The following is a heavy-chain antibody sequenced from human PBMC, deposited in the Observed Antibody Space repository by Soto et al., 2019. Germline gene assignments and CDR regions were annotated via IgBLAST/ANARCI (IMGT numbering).Heavy chain of an antibody. Sequence: PGGSLRLSCAASGFTFSSYSMNWVRQAPGKGLEWVSSISSSSSYIYYADSVKGRFTISRDNAKNSLYLQMNSLRAEDTAVYYCARDLVVVVPAAPPYYYGMDVWGQGTTVTVSS. CDR1: GFTFSSYS. D-gene: IGHD2-2*01. J-gene: IGHJ6*02. V-gene: IGHV3-21*01. CDR2: ISSSSSYI. CDR3: ARDLVVVVPAAPPYYYGMDV.